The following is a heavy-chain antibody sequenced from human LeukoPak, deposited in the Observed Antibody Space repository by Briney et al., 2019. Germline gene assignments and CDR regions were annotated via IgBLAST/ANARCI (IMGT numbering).Heavy chain of an antibody. V-gene: IGHV3-30*02. Sequence: GGSLRLSCAASGFTFSSYGMHWVRQAPGKGLEWVAFIRYDGSNKYYADSVKGRFTISRDNSKNTLYLQMNSLRAEDTAVYYCAKDGSGSYPSYFDYWGQGTLATVSS. CDR3: AKDGSGSYPSYFDY. CDR1: GFTFSSYG. CDR2: IRYDGSNK. J-gene: IGHJ4*02. D-gene: IGHD3-10*01.